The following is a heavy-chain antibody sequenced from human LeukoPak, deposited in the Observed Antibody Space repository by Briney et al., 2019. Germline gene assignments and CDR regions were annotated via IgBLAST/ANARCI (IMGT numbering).Heavy chain of an antibody. CDR3: ARGGRVAQWLVRVWYFDL. CDR1: GFTFSSYS. CDR2: ISSSSSYI. D-gene: IGHD6-19*01. J-gene: IGHJ2*01. V-gene: IGHV3-21*01. Sequence: PGGSLRLSCAASGFTFSSYSMNWVRQAPGKGLEWDSSISSSSSYIYYADSVKGRFTISRDNAKNSLYLQMNSLRAEDTAVYYCARGGRVAQWLVRVWYFDLWGRGTLVTVSS.